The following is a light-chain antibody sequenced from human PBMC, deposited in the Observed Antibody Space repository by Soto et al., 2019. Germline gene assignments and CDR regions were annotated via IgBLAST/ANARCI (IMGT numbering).Light chain of an antibody. J-gene: IGKJ2*01. CDR1: QSISSW. V-gene: IGKV1-5*01. CDR3: QHYNSYSYS. CDR2: AAF. Sequence: DIQMTQSPSTLSASVEDRVTITCRASQSISSWLAWYQQKPGKAPKLLIYAAFSLESGVPSSFSGSGSGTEFTLTISSLQPDDFATYYCQHYNSYSYSFGQGTKLEIK.